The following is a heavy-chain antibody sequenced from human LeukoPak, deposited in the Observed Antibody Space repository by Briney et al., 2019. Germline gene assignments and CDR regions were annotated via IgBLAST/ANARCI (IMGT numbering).Heavy chain of an antibody. CDR1: GGSVTTGYYY. J-gene: IGHJ4*02. CDR2: FYYSGST. V-gene: IGHV4-39*01. Sequence: SETLSLTCTVSGGSVTTGYYYWGWIRQPPGKALEWIGSFYYSGSTYYNPSLQSRVTISVDTSKTQFSLRLNSVTAADTAVYYCARFYYGSGSYDSNFDYWGQGTLVTASS. CDR3: ARFYYGSGSYDSNFDY. D-gene: IGHD3-10*01.